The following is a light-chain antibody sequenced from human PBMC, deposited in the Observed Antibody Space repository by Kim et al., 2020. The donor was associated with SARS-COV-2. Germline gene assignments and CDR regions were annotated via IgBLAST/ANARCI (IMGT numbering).Light chain of an antibody. CDR3: KSRDSSGKVV. CDR2: GKN. Sequence: SSELTQDPAVSVALGQTVRITCQGDSLRRYYASWYQQKPGQAPLLVIYGKNNRPSGIPDRFSGSSSGNTASLTITGAQAEDEADYYCKSRDSSGKVVFGGGTQLTVL. V-gene: IGLV3-19*01. CDR1: SLRRYY. J-gene: IGLJ2*01.